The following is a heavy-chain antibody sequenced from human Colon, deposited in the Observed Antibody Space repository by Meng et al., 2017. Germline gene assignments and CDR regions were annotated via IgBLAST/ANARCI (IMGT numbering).Heavy chain of an antibody. CDR3: ARVGSYGIY. CDR1: GFTFSNYW. J-gene: IGHJ4*02. V-gene: IGHV3-7*01. D-gene: IGHD5-18*01. CDR2: IKYDGSEK. Sequence: GESLKISCAVSGFTFSNYWMVWVRQAPGKGLEWVATIKYDGSEKYYVDSVKGRFTISRDNAKNTLYLQMNSLRAEDTAVYYCARVGSYGIYWGQGTLVTVSS.